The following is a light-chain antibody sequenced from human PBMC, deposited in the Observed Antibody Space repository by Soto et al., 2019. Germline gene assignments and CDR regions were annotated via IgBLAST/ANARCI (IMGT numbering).Light chain of an antibody. Sequence: QSVLTQSPSVSGTPGQRVTISCSGSSSNIGSNIVNWYQELPGRAPRLLIYTNDQRPSGVPDRISGSKSGTTASLAISRLQSEDETDYYCAAWDDSLSEYVFGTGTKVTVL. CDR3: AAWDDSLSEYV. CDR2: TND. V-gene: IGLV1-44*01. J-gene: IGLJ1*01. CDR1: SSNIGSNI.